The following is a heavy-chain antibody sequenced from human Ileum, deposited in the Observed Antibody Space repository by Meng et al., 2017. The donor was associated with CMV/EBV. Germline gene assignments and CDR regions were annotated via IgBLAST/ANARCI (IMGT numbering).Heavy chain of an antibody. Sequence: GGSLRLSCGASGFTFSNYAMTWVRQAPGKGLEWVSSVNGQGRATFYADSVTGRFTISRDNSKDTLYLQMNSLRVEDSAVYYCAKDHCSNSSCYMDDYYGMDVWGRGTTVTVYS. D-gene: IGHD2-2*01. J-gene: IGHJ6*02. CDR3: AKDHCSNSSCYMDDYYGMDV. CDR1: GFTFSNYA. CDR2: VNGQGRAT. V-gene: IGHV3-23*01.